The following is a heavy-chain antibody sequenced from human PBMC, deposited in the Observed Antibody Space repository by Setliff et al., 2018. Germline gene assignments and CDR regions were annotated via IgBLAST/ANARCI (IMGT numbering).Heavy chain of an antibody. J-gene: IGHJ4*02. CDR1: GFTFSSYP. D-gene: IGHD3-3*01. CDR2: TSYDGVNK. Sequence: GGSLRLSCAASGFTFSSYPMHWVRQAPGRGLEWGAVTSYDGVNKYYAESVQGRFTISRDNAKNTLDLQMNSRRLEDTAVYYCATDSGSLRLYNFWSGYSPNWGQGTLVTVSS. V-gene: IGHV3-30*01. CDR3: ATDSGSLRLYNFWSGYSPN.